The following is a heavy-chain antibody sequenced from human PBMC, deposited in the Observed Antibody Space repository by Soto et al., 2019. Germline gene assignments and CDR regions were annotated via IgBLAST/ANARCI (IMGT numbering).Heavy chain of an antibody. Sequence: QVQLVESGGGVVQPGRSLRLSCAASGFTFSSYGMHWVRQAPGKGLVWVAVIWYDGSNKYYADSVKGRFTISRDNSKNTLYLQMNSLRAEDTAVYYCARGFRADYPRDAFDIWGQGTMVTVSS. CDR2: IWYDGSNK. V-gene: IGHV3-33*01. J-gene: IGHJ3*02. CDR3: ARGFRADYPRDAFDI. CDR1: GFTFSSYG. D-gene: IGHD3-10*01.